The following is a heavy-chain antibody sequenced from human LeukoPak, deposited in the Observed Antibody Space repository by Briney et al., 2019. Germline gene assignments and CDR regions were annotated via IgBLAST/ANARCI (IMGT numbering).Heavy chain of an antibody. Sequence: SETLSLTCTVSGGSISSYYWSWIRQPPGKGLEWIGYIYTSGSTNHNPSLRSRVTISVDTSKNQFSLKLSSVTAADTAVYYCARLRQVVVVPAATPEYYFDYWGQGTLVTVSS. D-gene: IGHD2-2*01. CDR3: ARLRQVVVVPAATPEYYFDY. V-gene: IGHV4-4*09. CDR1: GGSISSYY. J-gene: IGHJ4*02. CDR2: IYTSGST.